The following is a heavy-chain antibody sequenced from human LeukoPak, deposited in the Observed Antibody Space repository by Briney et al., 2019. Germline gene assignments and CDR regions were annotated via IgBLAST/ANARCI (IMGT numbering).Heavy chain of an antibody. Sequence: PGGSLRLSCAASGFTFSRYSMNWVRQAPGKGLEWVSVIYSGGNTYYADSVKGRFSISRDNSKNTLYLQMNSLRAEDTAAYYCARESGYAVGDYWGQGTLVTVSS. CDR3: ARESGYAVGDY. V-gene: IGHV3-53*01. D-gene: IGHD5-12*01. CDR1: GFTFSRYS. J-gene: IGHJ4*02. CDR2: IYSGGNT.